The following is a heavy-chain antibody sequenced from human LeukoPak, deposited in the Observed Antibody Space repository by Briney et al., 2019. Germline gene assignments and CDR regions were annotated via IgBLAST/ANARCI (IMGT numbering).Heavy chain of an antibody. CDR3: VRDLGHSRHYFEY. D-gene: IGHD7-27*01. CDR2: ISQDGSET. Sequence: GGSLRLSCAASGFTFNSFFLNWGRLTLGRELEWVACISQDGSETFYMDSVRGRFTISRDNTKKSLYLQMDSLRAEDTAVYFCVRDLGHSRHYFEYWGQGALVTVSS. V-gene: IGHV3-7*01. CDR1: GFTFNSFF. J-gene: IGHJ4*02.